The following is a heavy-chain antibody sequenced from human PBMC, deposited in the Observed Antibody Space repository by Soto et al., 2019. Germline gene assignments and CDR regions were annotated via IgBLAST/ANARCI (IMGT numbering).Heavy chain of an antibody. D-gene: IGHD2-15*01. Sequence: ASVKVSCKASGYTFTSYDINWVRQATGQGLEWMGWMNPNSGNTGYAQKFQGRDTMTRNTSISTAYMELSSLRSEDTAVYYCARGLYCSGGSCFQHAEYFQHWGQGTLVTVSS. V-gene: IGHV1-8*01. J-gene: IGHJ1*01. CDR3: ARGLYCSGGSCFQHAEYFQH. CDR2: MNPNSGNT. CDR1: GYTFTSYD.